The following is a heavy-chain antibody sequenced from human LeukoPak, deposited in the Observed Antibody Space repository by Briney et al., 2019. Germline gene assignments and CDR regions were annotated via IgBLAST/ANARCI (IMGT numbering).Heavy chain of an antibody. CDR1: GFTLTDQY. V-gene: IGHV3-72*01. CDR2: SRNKANSYST. Sequence: GGALRLSCAASGFTLTDQYMDWVRQAPGKGREWIGRSRNKANSYSTEYAASVKDRFVISRDASGNLMYLQMYSLKIDDTAVYFCARDGGERGNSAFDVWGQGTEVTVSS. J-gene: IGHJ3*01. CDR3: ARDGGERGNSAFDV. D-gene: IGHD3-16*01.